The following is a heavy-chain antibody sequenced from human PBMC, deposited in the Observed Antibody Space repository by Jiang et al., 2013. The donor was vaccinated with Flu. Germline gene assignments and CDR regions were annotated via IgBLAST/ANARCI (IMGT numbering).Heavy chain of an antibody. CDR2: IYPGDSDT. Sequence: VQLVESGAEVKKPGESLKISCKGSGYSFTSYWIGWGRQMPGKGLEWMGIIYPGDSDTRYSPSFQGQVTISADKSISTAYLQWSSLKASDTAMYYCARQNHGDYDGDYFDYWGQGTLVTVSS. CDR1: GYSFTSYW. J-gene: IGHJ4*02. CDR3: ARQNHGDYDGDYFDY. D-gene: IGHD4-17*01. V-gene: IGHV5-51*01.